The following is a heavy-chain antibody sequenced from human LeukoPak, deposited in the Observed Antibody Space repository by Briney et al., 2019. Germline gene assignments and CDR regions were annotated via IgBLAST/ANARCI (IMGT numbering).Heavy chain of an antibody. D-gene: IGHD1-26*01. V-gene: IGHV3-23*01. CDR3: AKGRGGSYYCDY. J-gene: IGHJ4*02. CDR1: GFTFSSYA. Sequence: GGSLRLSCAASGFTFSSYAMSWVRQAPGKGLEWVSGISGSGGSTYYADSVKGRFTISRDNSKNTLYLQMDSLRAEDTAVYYCAKGRGGSYYCDYWGQGTLVTVSS. CDR2: ISGSGGST.